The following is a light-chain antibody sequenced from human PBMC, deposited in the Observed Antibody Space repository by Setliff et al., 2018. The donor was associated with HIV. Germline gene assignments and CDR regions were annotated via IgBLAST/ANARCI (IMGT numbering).Light chain of an antibody. CDR2: DVS. Sequence: QSVLTQPRSVSGSPGQSVTISCTGTSSDVSGYNYVSWYHQHPGKAPKLMIYDVSQRPSGVPDRFSGSKSGNTASLTISGLQAEDEADYYCCSYAGSFYVFGTGTKVTVL. V-gene: IGLV2-11*01. J-gene: IGLJ1*01. CDR1: SSDVSGYNY. CDR3: CSYAGSFYV.